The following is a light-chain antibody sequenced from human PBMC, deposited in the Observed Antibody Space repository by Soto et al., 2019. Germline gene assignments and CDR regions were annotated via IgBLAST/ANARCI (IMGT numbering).Light chain of an antibody. CDR1: QSISSW. CDR3: QQGDSFPIT. V-gene: IGKV1-12*01. CDR2: EAS. Sequence: DLQMTQSPSSVSASVGDRVTITCRASQSISSWLAWYQQKPGTVPKLLIYEASRLQSGVPSRFSGSGAGTEFTLTITSLQPEDFGTYYCQQGDSFPITFDQGTRLEI. J-gene: IGKJ5*01.